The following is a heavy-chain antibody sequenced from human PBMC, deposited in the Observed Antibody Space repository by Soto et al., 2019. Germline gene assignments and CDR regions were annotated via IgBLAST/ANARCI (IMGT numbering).Heavy chain of an antibody. V-gene: IGHV4-39*01. CDR1: GGSISSSSYY. CDR2: IYYSGST. CDR3: ARGLLRPPPGY. J-gene: IGHJ1*01. D-gene: IGHD5-12*01. Sequence: QLQLQESGPGLVKPSETLSLTCTVSGGSISSSSYYWGWIRQPPGKGLEWIGSIYYSGSTYYNPSLKSRVTLSLDTSTTKLSLKLSSVTAADTAVYYCARGLLRPPPGYWGQGTLVTVSS.